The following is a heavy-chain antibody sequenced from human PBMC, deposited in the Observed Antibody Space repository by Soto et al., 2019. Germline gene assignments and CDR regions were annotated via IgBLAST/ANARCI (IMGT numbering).Heavy chain of an antibody. J-gene: IGHJ3*02. Sequence: SETLSLTCTVSGGSISSGGYYWSWIRQHPGKGLEWIGYIYYSGSTYYNPSLKIRVTISVDTSKNQFSLKLSSVTAADTAVYYCARHQRITIFGVAPPDAFDIWGQGTMVTVSS. CDR1: GGSISSGGYY. D-gene: IGHD3-3*01. V-gene: IGHV4-31*03. CDR3: ARHQRITIFGVAPPDAFDI. CDR2: IYYSGST.